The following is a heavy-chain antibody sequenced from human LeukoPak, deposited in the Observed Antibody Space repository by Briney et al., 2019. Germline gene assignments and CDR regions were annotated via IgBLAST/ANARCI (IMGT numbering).Heavy chain of an antibody. J-gene: IGHJ3*02. D-gene: IGHD4-23*01. CDR1: GFTFSKYW. V-gene: IGHV3-74*01. Sequence: GGSLRLSCAASGFTFSKYWLHWVRHPPGRGLVWLARINPDDKSTSYADSVKGRFTISIDDAKETLFQQMNSLTAEDTAVYYCLTIVETPIDAYDIWGQGAMVTVSS. CDR2: INPDDKST. CDR3: LTIVETPIDAYDI.